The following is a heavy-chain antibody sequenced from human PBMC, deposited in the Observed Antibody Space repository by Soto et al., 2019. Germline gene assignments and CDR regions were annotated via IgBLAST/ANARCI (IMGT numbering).Heavy chain of an antibody. CDR1: GFTFSTYS. D-gene: IGHD3-22*01. Sequence: EVQLVESGGGLVKPGGSLRLSCAASGFTFSTYSMNWVRQAPGKGLEWVSSISSSSSYIYYADSVKGRFTISRDNAKNSLYLQMNSLRADDTAVYYCARYDSSGYYWPYYYYGMDVWGQGTTVAVSS. V-gene: IGHV3-21*01. CDR2: ISSSSSYI. CDR3: ARYDSSGYYWPYYYYGMDV. J-gene: IGHJ6*02.